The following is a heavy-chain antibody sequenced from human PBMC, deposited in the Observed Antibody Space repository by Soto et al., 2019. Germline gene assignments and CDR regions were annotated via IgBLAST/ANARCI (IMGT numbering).Heavy chain of an antibody. J-gene: IGHJ3*02. D-gene: IGHD3-16*01. Sequence: EVQLLESGGGLVQPGGSLRLSCAASGFTFSSYAMSWVRQAPGKGLEWVSAISGSGGSTYYADSVKGRFTISRDNSKITLCLQMNSLRAEDTAVYYCAKSQGGGPDAFDIWGQGTMVTVSS. CDR2: ISGSGGST. CDR3: AKSQGGGPDAFDI. CDR1: GFTFSSYA. V-gene: IGHV3-23*01.